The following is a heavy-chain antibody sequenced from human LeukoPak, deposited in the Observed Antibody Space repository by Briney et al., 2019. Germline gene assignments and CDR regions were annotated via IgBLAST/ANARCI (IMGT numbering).Heavy chain of an antibody. Sequence: SETLSLICAVYGGSFSGSYWSWIRQPPGKGLEWIGEVNHSGSTNYNPSLKSRVTMSIDTSKNQFSLNLKSVTAADTAVYYRASDTYYYDSSGPRAFDIWGQGTMVTVSS. CDR3: ASDTYYYDSSGPRAFDI. CDR1: GGSFSGSY. CDR2: VNHSGST. D-gene: IGHD3-22*01. J-gene: IGHJ3*02. V-gene: IGHV4-34*01.